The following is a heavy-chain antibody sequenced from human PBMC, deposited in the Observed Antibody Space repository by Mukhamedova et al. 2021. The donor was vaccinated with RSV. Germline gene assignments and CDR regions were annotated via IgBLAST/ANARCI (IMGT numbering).Heavy chain of an antibody. V-gene: IGHV3-21*01. CDR2: ISDSSDYI. J-gene: IGHJ4*02. Sequence: MNWVRQAPGKGLEWVSSISDSSDYIFYADSVKGRFTISRDNAKNSLYLQMNSLRAEDTAVYYCARDYPLLIGVAGTFEFGGQGTL. D-gene: IGHD6-19*01. CDR3: ARDYPLLIGVAGTFEF.